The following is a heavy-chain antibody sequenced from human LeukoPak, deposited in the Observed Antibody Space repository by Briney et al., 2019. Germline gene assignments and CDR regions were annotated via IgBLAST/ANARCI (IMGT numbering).Heavy chain of an antibody. D-gene: IGHD3-10*01. V-gene: IGHV3-48*03. CDR3: ARDDFGELAFDY. J-gene: IGHJ4*02. CDR2: ISTSGGTT. Sequence: GGSLRLSCAASGFTFSNYEMNWVRQARGKGLEWVSHISTSGGTTYYADSVKGRFTISRDNAKNSLFLQMNSLRAEDTAVYYCARDDFGELAFDYWGQGTLLTVSS. CDR1: GFTFSNYE.